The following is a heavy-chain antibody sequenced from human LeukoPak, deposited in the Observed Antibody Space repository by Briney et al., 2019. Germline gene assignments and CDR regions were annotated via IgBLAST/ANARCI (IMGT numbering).Heavy chain of an antibody. CDR3: AREYRLPQYNWFDP. V-gene: IGHV4-38-2*02. CDR2: IYHSGST. CDR1: GYSISSGYY. J-gene: IGHJ5*02. Sequence: KTSETLSLTCTVSGYSISSGYYWGWIRQPPGEGLGGIGSIYHSGSTYYNPSLKSRVTISVDTAKNQVSLKLSSLPAADTAVYYCAREYRLPQYNWFDPWGQGTLVTVSS. D-gene: IGHD4-11*01.